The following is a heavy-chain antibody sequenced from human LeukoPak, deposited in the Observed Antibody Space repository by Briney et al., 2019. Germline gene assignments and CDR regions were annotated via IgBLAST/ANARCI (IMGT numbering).Heavy chain of an antibody. V-gene: IGHV4-39*07. CDR1: GGSISGSGYY. CDR2: IYYTGST. J-gene: IGHJ5*02. CDR3: AREERWLHNGYPELNWFDP. D-gene: IGHD5-24*01. Sequence: SETLSLTCTVSGGSISGSGYYWVWIRQPPGKGLEWIATIYYTGSTYYNPSLKSRVTISVDTSKNQFSLKLSSVTAADTAVYYCAREERWLHNGYPELNWFDPWGQGTLVTVSP.